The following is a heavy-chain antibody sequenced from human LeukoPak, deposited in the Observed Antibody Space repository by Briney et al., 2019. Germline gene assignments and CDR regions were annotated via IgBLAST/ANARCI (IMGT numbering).Heavy chain of an antibody. D-gene: IGHD4-17*01. CDR3: ARDLLSDYGDYSDAFDI. V-gene: IGHV4-59*01. CDR1: GGSISSYY. J-gene: IGHJ3*02. CDR2: IYYSGST. Sequence: PSETLYLTCTVSGGSISSYYWSWIRQPPGKGLEWIGYIYYSGSTNYNPSLKSRVTISVDTSKNQFSLKLSSVTAADTAVYYCARDLLSDYGDYSDAFDIWGQGTMVTVSS.